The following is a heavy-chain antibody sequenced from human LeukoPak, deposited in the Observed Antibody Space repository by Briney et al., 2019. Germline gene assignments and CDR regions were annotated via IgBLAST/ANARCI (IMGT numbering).Heavy chain of an antibody. Sequence: PGGSLRLSCAASGFTFSDYYTSWIRQAPGNGLELVSYISSSGSTIYYADSVKGRFTISSDNAKNSLYLQMNLLRAKDTAVYYCARTDIGLMVYASYYMDVWGKGTPVTVSS. J-gene: IGHJ6*03. CDR1: GFTFSDYY. D-gene: IGHD2-8*01. CDR3: ARTDIGLMVYASYYMDV. CDR2: ISSSGSTI. V-gene: IGHV3-11*04.